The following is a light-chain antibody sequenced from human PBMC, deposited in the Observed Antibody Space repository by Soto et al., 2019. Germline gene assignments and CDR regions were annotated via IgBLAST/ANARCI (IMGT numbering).Light chain of an antibody. J-gene: IGKJ1*01. CDR2: GAS. CDR3: QQYNNWPPWT. Sequence: EIVMTQSPATLSVSPGERATLSCRASQSVSSNLAWYQQKPGQAPMLLIYGASTRATGIPARFSGSGSGTEFTLIISSLQSEDFSVYYCQQYNNWPPWTFGQGTKVEIK. V-gene: IGKV3-15*01. CDR1: QSVSSN.